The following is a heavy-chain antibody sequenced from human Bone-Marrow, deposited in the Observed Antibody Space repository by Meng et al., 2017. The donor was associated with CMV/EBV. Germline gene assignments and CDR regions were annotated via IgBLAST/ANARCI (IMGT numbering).Heavy chain of an antibody. CDR2: FYYSGST. CDR3: ARDRGMATIIYYYYGMDF. Sequence: SETLSLTCTVSGDSINSRSYYWDWIRQPPGKGLEWIGSFYYSGSTYYNPSLNSRVTISVDTSKNQFSLKLSSVTAADTAVYYCARDRGMATIIYYYYGMDFWGQGTTVTVSS. CDR1: GDSINSRSYY. V-gene: IGHV4-39*07. J-gene: IGHJ6*02. D-gene: IGHD5-24*01.